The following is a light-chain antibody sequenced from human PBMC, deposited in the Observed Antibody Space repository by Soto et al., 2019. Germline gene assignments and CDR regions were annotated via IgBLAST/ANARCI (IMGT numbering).Light chain of an antibody. CDR1: QSISSW. Sequence: DIQITQSPSTLSASVGDRVTITCRASQSISSWLAWYQQKPGKAPKLLIYDASSLESGVPSRFSGSGSGTEFTLSISSLQPDDFATYYCQQYNSYSPYTFGQGTKLEIK. CDR2: DAS. V-gene: IGKV1-5*01. J-gene: IGKJ2*01. CDR3: QQYNSYSPYT.